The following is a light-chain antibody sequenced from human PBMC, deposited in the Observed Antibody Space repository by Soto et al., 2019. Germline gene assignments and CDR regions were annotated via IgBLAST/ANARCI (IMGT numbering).Light chain of an antibody. CDR3: QQYGISPFT. J-gene: IGKJ4*01. CDR1: QFVSSTY. V-gene: IGKV3-20*01. Sequence: EVVLTQSPGTLSLSPGAGATLSCRASQFVSSTYLAWYQQRPGQAPRLLIYGASSRDTGIPDRVSGGGSETDVTLTISRLESEDSAVYYCQQYGISPFTFGGGTKVDIK. CDR2: GAS.